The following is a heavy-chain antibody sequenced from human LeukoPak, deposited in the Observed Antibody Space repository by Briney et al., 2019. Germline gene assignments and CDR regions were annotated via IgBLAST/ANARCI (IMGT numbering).Heavy chain of an antibody. J-gene: IGHJ3*01. D-gene: IGHD3-10*01. CDR3: ARDWLAGVPFDAFDL. Sequence: GESLRLSCAASGFTLSSYWMSWVSQAPGKGLEWVANIKEDGSEKYYVDSVKGLFTISRDNAKNSLYLHMNSLTAEDTAMYYCARDWLAGVPFDAFDLWGQGTMVTVSS. CDR2: IKEDGSEK. CDR1: GFTLSSYW. V-gene: IGHV3-7*01.